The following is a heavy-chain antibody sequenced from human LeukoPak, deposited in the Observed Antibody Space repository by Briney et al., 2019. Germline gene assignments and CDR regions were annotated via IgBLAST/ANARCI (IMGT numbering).Heavy chain of an antibody. CDR1: GFTVSSNY. D-gene: IGHD6-13*01. Sequence: GGSLRLSCVASGFTVSSNYMTWVRQAPGKGLEWVSVIYTGGSPYYADSVKGRFTISRDISKNTVYLQMNSLRTEDTAVYYCARGAATGPTLGLDYWGQGTLVTVSS. CDR2: IYTGGSP. CDR3: ARGAATGPTLGLDY. V-gene: IGHV3-53*01. J-gene: IGHJ4*02.